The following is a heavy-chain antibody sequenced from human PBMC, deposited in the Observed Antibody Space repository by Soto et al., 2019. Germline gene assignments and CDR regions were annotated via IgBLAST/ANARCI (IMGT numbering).Heavy chain of an antibody. J-gene: IGHJ4*02. D-gene: IGHD4-17*01. V-gene: IGHV4-39*01. Sequence: SETLSLTCTVSGGSISSSSYYWGWIRQPPGKGLEWIGSIYYSGSTYYNQSLKSRVTISVDTSKNQFSLKLSSVTAAYTAVYYCARHPGYGDYFFDYWGQGTLVTVSS. CDR1: GGSISSSSYY. CDR3: ARHPGYGDYFFDY. CDR2: IYYSGST.